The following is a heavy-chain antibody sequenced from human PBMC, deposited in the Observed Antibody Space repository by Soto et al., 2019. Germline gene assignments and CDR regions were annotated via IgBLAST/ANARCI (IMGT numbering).Heavy chain of an antibody. CDR2: ISYDGSNT. Sequence: PGGSLRPSCAASGFTFSSSDMHWVRQAPGKGLEWVALISYDGSNTYYADSVKGRFTISRDNSKKTLYLQMNSLRAEDTALYYCAKVFSGRRYLNWFDPWGLGTLVTVSS. J-gene: IGHJ5*02. D-gene: IGHD3-10*01. CDR1: GFTFSSSD. CDR3: AKVFSGRRYLNWFDP. V-gene: IGHV3-30*18.